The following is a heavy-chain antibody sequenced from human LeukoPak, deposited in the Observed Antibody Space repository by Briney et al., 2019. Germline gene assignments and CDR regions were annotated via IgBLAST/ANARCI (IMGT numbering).Heavy chain of an antibody. J-gene: IGHJ6*03. CDR2: INHSGST. CDR1: GGSSSGYY. V-gene: IGHV4-34*01. Sequence: SETLSLTCAVYGGSSSGYYWSWIRQPPGKGLEWIGEINHSGSTNYNPSLKSRVTISVDTSKNQFSLKLSSVTAADTAVYYCARGTAMAAIYYYYYYMDVWGKGTTVTVSS. D-gene: IGHD5-18*01. CDR3: ARGTAMAAIYYYYYYMDV.